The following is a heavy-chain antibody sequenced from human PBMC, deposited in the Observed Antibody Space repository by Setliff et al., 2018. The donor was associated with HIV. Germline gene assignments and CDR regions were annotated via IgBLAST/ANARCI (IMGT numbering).Heavy chain of an antibody. J-gene: IGHJ3*02. D-gene: IGHD7-27*01. CDR3: ILLGMHGAFDI. CDR1: GFNFKNAW. Sequence: GESLKLSCAGSGFNFKNAWMSWVRQAPGQGLEWVGRIKSRVDGETTAYAAPLKGRFTISRDDSKNTLYLQMDSLSTEDTAVYYCILLGMHGAFDIWGQGTMVTVSS. CDR2: IKSRVDGETT. V-gene: IGHV3-15*01.